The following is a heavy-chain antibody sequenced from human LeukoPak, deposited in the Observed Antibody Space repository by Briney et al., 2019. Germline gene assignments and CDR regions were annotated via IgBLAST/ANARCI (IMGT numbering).Heavy chain of an antibody. CDR2: INGRGDNT. CDR3: AKDRVSPGFNLFDP. D-gene: IGHD2/OR15-2a*01. V-gene: IGHV3-23*01. CDR1: GSTFSSYA. Sequence: QPGGSLRLSCAASGSTFSSYAMNWVRQAPGKGLEWVSAINGRGDNTYYADSVKGRFTISRDNSKSTLFLQMNSLRAEDTAIYYCAKDRVSPGFNLFDPWGQGTLVTVSS. J-gene: IGHJ5*02.